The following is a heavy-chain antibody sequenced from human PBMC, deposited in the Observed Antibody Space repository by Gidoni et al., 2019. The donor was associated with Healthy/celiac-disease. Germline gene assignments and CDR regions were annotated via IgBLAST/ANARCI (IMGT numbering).Heavy chain of an antibody. V-gene: IGHV4-34*01. Sequence: QVQLQQWGAGLLKPSETLSLTCAGYGGSFSGYHWSWIRQPPGKGLEWIGEINHGGGTNYNPSLKSRVTISVDTSKNQFSLKLGSVTAADTAVYYCARSGSIFEVARGSLVIWGQGTLVTVSS. D-gene: IGHD3-3*01. CDR1: GGSFSGYH. CDR2: INHGGGT. J-gene: IGHJ4*02. CDR3: ARSGSIFEVARGSLVI.